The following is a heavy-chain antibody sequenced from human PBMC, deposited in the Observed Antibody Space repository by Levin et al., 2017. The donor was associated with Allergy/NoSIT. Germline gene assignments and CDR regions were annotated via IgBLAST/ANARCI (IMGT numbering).Heavy chain of an antibody. CDR3: ARFRSLRD. CDR2: INRDGGER. V-gene: IGHV3-7*01. Sequence: GESLKISCTASGFTFADCWMSWVRQAPGRGLECVANINRDGGERCDLDAVKGRFTVCRDNDKNSLYLQMNSLTVDDTAVYYCARFRSLRDWGQGALVTVSS. J-gene: IGHJ4*02. CDR1: GFTFADCW.